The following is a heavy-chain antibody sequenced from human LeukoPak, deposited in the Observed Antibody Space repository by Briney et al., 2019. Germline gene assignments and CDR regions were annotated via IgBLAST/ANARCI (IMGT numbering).Heavy chain of an antibody. CDR2: ISGSGLST. V-gene: IGHV3-23*01. CDR3: AKSRVAVAAPRNWFDP. D-gene: IGHD6-19*01. Sequence: PGGSLRLSCAASGFTFSSYAMSWVRQAPGKGLEWVSTISGSGLSTYYADSVKGRFTISRDNSNNTLYLQMNSLRVEDTAVYYCAKSRVAVAAPRNWFDPWGQGTLVTASS. CDR1: GFTFSSYA. J-gene: IGHJ5*02.